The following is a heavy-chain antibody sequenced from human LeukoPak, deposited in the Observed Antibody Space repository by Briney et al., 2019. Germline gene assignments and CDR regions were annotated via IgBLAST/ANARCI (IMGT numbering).Heavy chain of an antibody. Sequence: ASVKVSCKASGYTFTNYDINWVRQATGQGLEWMGWMNPNSGNTGYAQEFQGRVTITRNTSISTAYMELSSLRSEDTAVYYCARVFSATDYYYYYMDVWGKGTTVTVSS. D-gene: IGHD6-25*01. CDR1: GYTFTNYD. V-gene: IGHV1-8*03. CDR2: MNPNSGNT. CDR3: ARVFSATDYYYYYMDV. J-gene: IGHJ6*03.